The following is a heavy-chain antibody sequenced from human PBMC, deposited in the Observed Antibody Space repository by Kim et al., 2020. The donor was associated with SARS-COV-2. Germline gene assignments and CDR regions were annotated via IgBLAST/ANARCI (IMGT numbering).Heavy chain of an antibody. CDR3: ARQHGVVVPAARRFFDY. D-gene: IGHD2-2*01. V-gene: IGHV4-59*08. J-gene: IGHJ4*02. CDR1: GGSISSYY. CDR2: IYYSGST. Sequence: SETLSLTCTVSGGSISSYYWSWIRQPPGKGLEWIGYIYYSGSTNYNPSLKSRVTISVDTSKNQFSLKLSSVTAADTAVYYCARQHGVVVPAARRFFDYWGQGTLVTVSS.